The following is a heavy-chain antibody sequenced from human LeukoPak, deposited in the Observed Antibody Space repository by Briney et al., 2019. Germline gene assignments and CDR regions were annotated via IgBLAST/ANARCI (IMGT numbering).Heavy chain of an antibody. J-gene: IGHJ6*03. Sequence: SETLSVTCTVSGGSISSSSYYWGWIRQPSGKGLEWPGGIYYSGTTYYNPPLKSRVTIPVATSKNQFSLKLSSVTAADTAVYYCARAGTDCSSTSCYLYYYYYYMDVWGKGTTVTVSS. D-gene: IGHD2-2*01. CDR3: ARAGTDCSSTSCYLYYYYYYMDV. V-gene: IGHV4-39*07. CDR1: GGSISSSSYY. CDR2: IYYSGTT.